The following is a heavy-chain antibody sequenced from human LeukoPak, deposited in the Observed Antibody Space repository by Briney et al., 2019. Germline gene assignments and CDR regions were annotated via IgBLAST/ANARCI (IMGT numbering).Heavy chain of an antibody. CDR1: GFTFSSYG. CDR3: AKDQRSRYSYGFGIYYFDY. V-gene: IGHV3-30*02. Sequence: GGSLRLSCAASGFTFSSYGMHWARQAPGKGLEWVAFIRYDGSNKYYADSVEGRFTISRDNSKNTLYLQMNSLRAEDTAVYYCAKDQRSRYSYGFGIYYFDYWGQGTLVTVSS. CDR2: IRYDGSNK. D-gene: IGHD5-18*01. J-gene: IGHJ4*02.